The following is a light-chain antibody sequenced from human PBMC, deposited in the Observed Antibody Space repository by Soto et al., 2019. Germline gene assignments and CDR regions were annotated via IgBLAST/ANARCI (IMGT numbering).Light chain of an antibody. CDR1: QSVSSW. Sequence: DIPMTQSPSTLSASVGDRVTITCRASQSVSSWLAWYQQKPGKAPMLLIYKASSLESGVPSRFSGSGSGTEFTLTISSLQPDDFATYYCQQYNGYLWTFGQGTKVEIK. CDR2: KAS. V-gene: IGKV1-5*03. CDR3: QQYNGYLWT. J-gene: IGKJ1*01.